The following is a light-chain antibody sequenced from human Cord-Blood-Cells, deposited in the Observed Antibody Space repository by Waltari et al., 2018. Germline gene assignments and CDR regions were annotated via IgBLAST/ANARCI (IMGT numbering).Light chain of an antibody. CDR2: DVS. CDR3: SSYTSSSTLV. Sequence: QSARTRPASVSGSPGKSTTISCPGTSSDGGGYHYVSWYQQHPGKAPKLMIYDVSNRPSGVSNRFSGSKSGNTASLTISGLQAEDEADYYCSSYTSSSTLVFGTGTKVTVL. V-gene: IGLV2-14*01. J-gene: IGLJ1*01. CDR1: SSDGGGYHY.